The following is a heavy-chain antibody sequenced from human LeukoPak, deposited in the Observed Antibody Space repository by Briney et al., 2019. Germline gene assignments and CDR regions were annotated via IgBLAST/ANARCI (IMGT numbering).Heavy chain of an antibody. CDR2: INPNSGGT. J-gene: IGHJ5*02. CDR3: ARGGLSFSPSWGSYRPKFDP. CDR1: GYTFTGYY. Sequence: GASVKVSCKASGYTFTGYYMQWVRQAPGQGLEWMGWINPNSGGTNYAQKFLGRVTMTRDMSISTAYMVLSGLRSDDTAVYYCARGGLSFSPSWGSYRPKFDPWGQGTLVTVSS. V-gene: IGHV1-2*02. D-gene: IGHD3-16*02.